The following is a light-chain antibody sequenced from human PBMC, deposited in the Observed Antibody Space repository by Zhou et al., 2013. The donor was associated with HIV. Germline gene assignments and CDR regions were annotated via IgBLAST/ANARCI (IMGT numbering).Light chain of an antibody. J-gene: IGLJ1*01. CDR2: GNS. Sequence: QSVLTQPPSVSGAPGQRVTISCTGSSSNIGAGYDVHWYQQLPGTAPKLLIYGNSNRPSGVPDRFSGSKSGTSASLAITGLQAEDEADYYCQSYDSSLSWFCFGTGT. CDR3: QSYDSSLSWFC. CDR1: SSNIGAGYD. V-gene: IGLV1-40*01.